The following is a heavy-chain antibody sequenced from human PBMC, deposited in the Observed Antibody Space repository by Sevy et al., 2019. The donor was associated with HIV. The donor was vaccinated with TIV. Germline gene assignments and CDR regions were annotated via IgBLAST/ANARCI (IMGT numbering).Heavy chain of an antibody. J-gene: IGHJ4*02. V-gene: IGHV3-23*01. CDR1: GFIFNSYP. CDR2: ISASGGSI. Sequence: GGSLRLSCAASGFIFNSYPISWVRQAPGKGLEWVSSISASGGSIYYADSVKGRFTISRDNSKKTVDLQMNSLGAGDTAVYYCASEDSGYEYWGQGTLVTVSS. CDR3: ASEDSGYEY. D-gene: IGHD5-12*01.